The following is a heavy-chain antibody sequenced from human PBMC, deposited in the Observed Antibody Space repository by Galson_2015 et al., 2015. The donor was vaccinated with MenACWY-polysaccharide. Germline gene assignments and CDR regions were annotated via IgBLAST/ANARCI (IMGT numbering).Heavy chain of an antibody. J-gene: IGHJ6*02. CDR3: ARGHLGLGV. CDR2: IKKDGSEK. Sequence: SLRLSCAASGLTFSNWWMTWVRQSPGKGLERVASIKKDGSEKYYVDSVKGRFTISRDNAKDSLYLQMNSLRAEDTAVYFCARGHLGLGVWGQGTTVTVSS. CDR1: GLTFSNWW. V-gene: IGHV3-7*01.